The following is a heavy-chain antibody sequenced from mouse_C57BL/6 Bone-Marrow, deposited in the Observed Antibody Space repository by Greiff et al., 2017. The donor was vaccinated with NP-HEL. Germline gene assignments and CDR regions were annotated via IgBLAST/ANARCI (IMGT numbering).Heavy chain of an antibody. Sequence: VQLQQPGAELVKPGASVKLSCKASGYTFTSYWMQWVKQRPGQGLEWIGEIDPSDSYTNYNQKFKGKATLTVDTSSSTAYMQLSSLTSEDSAVYYCARPSYYSNYLWYFDVWGTGTTVTVSS. J-gene: IGHJ1*03. CDR1: GYTFTSYW. CDR3: ARPSYYSNYLWYFDV. V-gene: IGHV1-50*01. CDR2: IDPSDSYT. D-gene: IGHD2-5*01.